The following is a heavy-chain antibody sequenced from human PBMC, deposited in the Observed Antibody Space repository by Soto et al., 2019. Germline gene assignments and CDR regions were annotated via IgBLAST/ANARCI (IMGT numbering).Heavy chain of an antibody. D-gene: IGHD2-15*01. CDR3: AKDNHLLGDIVVVVAAPTLVCGP. CDR1: GFTFSSYG. Sequence: QVQLVESGGGVVQPGRSLRLSCAASGFTFSSYGMHWVRQAPGKGLEWVAVISYDGSNKYYADSVKGRFTISRDNSKNTLYLQMNSLRAEDTAVYYCAKDNHLLGDIVVVVAAPTLVCGPWGQGTLVTVSS. J-gene: IGHJ5*02. V-gene: IGHV3-30*18. CDR2: ISYDGSNK.